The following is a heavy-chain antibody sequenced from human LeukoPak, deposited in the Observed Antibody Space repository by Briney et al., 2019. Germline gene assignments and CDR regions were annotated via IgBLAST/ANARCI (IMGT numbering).Heavy chain of an antibody. CDR1: GGSISSYY. V-gene: IGHV4-59*01. Sequence: PSETLTLTCTVSGGSISSYYWSWIRQPPGKGLEWIGYIYYSGSTNYNPSLKSRVTISVDTSKNQFSLKLSPVTAADTAVYYCARGHYYDTSGDYWGQGTLVTVSS. CDR3: ARGHYYDTSGDY. J-gene: IGHJ4*02. D-gene: IGHD3-22*01. CDR2: IYYSGST.